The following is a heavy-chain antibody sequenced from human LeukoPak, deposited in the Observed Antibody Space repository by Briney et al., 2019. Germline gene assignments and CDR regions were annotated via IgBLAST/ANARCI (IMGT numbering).Heavy chain of an antibody. Sequence: SETLSLTCTVSGGSIRSSSYYWGWIRQPPGKGLEWIGSIYFSGSTYYSPSLKSRVTISVDTSKNQFSLKLSSVTAADTAVYYCARRRKGGYYDSSGYYVDWGQGTLVTVSS. CDR3: ARRRKGGYYDSSGYYVD. D-gene: IGHD3-22*01. J-gene: IGHJ4*02. V-gene: IGHV4-39*01. CDR2: IYFSGST. CDR1: GGSIRSSSYY.